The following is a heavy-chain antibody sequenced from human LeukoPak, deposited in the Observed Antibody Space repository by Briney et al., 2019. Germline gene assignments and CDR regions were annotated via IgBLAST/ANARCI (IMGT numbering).Heavy chain of an antibody. CDR2: IWYDGSNK. CDR3: ARDGNQYSSSWYPEYFQH. D-gene: IGHD6-13*01. J-gene: IGHJ1*01. CDR1: GFTFSSYG. Sequence: GGSLRLSCAASGFTFSSYGMHWVRQAPGKGLEWVAVIWYDGSNKYYADSVKGRFTISRDNSKNTRYLQMNSLRAEDTAVYYCARDGNQYSSSWYPEYFQHWGQGTLVTVSS. V-gene: IGHV3-33*01.